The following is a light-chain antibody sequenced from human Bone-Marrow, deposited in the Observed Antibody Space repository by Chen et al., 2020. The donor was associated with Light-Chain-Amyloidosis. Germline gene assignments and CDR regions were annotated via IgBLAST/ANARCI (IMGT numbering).Light chain of an antibody. CDR1: DLPTKY. Sequence: SYELTQPPSVSVSPGQTARITCSGDDLPTKYAYWYQQKPGQAPLLVIHRDTERPSGISERFSGSSSGTTATLTISGVQAEDEADYHCQSADSSGTYEVIFGVGTKLTVL. V-gene: IGLV3-25*03. CDR3: QSADSSGTYEVI. CDR2: RDT. J-gene: IGLJ2*01.